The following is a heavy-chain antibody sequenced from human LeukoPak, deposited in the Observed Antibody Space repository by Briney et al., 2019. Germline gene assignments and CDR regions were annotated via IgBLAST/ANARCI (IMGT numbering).Heavy chain of an antibody. CDR3: ARRRYYDSTGYLD. CDR2: IYYRGST. CDR1: GDSISSSSYY. D-gene: IGHD3-22*01. Sequence: PSETLSLTCTISGDSISSSSYYWGWIRQPPGKGLEWIGDIYYRGSTSYNPSLKSRVSISIDTSNNQFSLTLNSVTAADTALYFCARRRYYDSTGYLDWGQGTLVTVSS. J-gene: IGHJ1*01. V-gene: IGHV4-39*01.